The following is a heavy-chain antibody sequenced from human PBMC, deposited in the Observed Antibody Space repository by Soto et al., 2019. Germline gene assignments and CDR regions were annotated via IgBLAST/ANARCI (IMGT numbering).Heavy chain of an antibody. Sequence: EVQLVESGGTLVQPGGSLRLSCAASGFDASVNYMTWVRQAPGKGLEWVSLINAAGSTLYADSVKGRFTISRDDSNNTLSLQINSLRVEDTAMYYCVRENYSYGMDVWGQGTAVTVSS. V-gene: IGHV3-66*01. J-gene: IGHJ6*02. CDR1: GFDASVNY. CDR2: INAAGST. CDR3: VRENYSYGMDV.